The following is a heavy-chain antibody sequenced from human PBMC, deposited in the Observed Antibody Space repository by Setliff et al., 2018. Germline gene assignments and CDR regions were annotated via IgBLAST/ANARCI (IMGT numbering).Heavy chain of an antibody. J-gene: IGHJ4*02. CDR1: GYSISSGNY. CDR2: ISHSGSA. Sequence: LSLTCAVSGYSISSGNYWGWIRQPPGKGLEWIGSISHSGSAYYNPSLKSRVTISVDTSKNQFSLKLSSVTAADTAVYYCARLWRRIQQIDYWGQGTLVTVSS. CDR3: ARLWRRIQQIDY. V-gene: IGHV4-38-2*01. D-gene: IGHD3-10*01.